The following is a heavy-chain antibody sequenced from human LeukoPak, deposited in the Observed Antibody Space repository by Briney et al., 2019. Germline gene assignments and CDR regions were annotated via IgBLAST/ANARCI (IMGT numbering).Heavy chain of an antibody. D-gene: IGHD3-3*01. V-gene: IGHV3-7*01. CDR1: VFSFRSYW. CDR3: AREDFWRFDY. Sequence: GGSLRLSCVASVFSFRSYWMSWVRQAPGKGLECVAKIKPDGSDKFYEDSVKGRFTISRDNAKNSLYLQMNSLTAEDTAVYYCAREDFWRFDYWGQGTMVTASS. J-gene: IGHJ4*02. CDR2: IKPDGSDK.